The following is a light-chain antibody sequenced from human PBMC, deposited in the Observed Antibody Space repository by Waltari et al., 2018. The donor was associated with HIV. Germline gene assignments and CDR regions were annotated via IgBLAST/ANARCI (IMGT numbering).Light chain of an antibody. Sequence: EIVLTQSPATLSLSPGGRATLSCRASHSISNYLAWYQQIPGQAPRLLIFDASNRATDIPARFSGSASGTNFTLTISGLESEDFAFYYCQQRFNWPLTFGGGTKVEIK. J-gene: IGKJ4*01. CDR3: QQRFNWPLT. CDR1: HSISNY. CDR2: DAS. V-gene: IGKV3-11*01.